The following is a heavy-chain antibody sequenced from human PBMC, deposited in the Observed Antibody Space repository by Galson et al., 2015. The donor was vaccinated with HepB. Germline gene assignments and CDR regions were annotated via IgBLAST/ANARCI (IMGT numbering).Heavy chain of an antibody. V-gene: IGHV3-74*03. CDR1: GYFFSAYW. J-gene: IGHJ6*02. D-gene: IGHD1-26*01. CDR2: INNDGSDA. CDR3: ARGPLYHSGLDV. Sequence: LRLSCAASGYFFSAYWMHWVRQVPGKGLVWVSGINNDGSDATYADSVKGRFTISRDNAKTALYLQMNSLRGEDSAIYYCARGPLYHSGLDVWGQGTTVTVSS.